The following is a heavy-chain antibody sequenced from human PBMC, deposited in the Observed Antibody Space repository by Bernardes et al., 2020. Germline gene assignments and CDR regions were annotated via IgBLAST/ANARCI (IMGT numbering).Heavy chain of an antibody. CDR2: INSDGSST. D-gene: IGHD3-10*01. CDR3: ARDFGIRDY. V-gene: IGHV3-74*01. Sequence: GGSLRLSCAASGFTFSTYCMHWVRQAPGKGLVWVSRINSDGSSTSYADSVKGRFTVSRDNAKNTLYLQMNSLRAEDTAMYYCARDFGIRDYWGQGTLVTVSS. J-gene: IGHJ4*02. CDR1: GFTFSTYC.